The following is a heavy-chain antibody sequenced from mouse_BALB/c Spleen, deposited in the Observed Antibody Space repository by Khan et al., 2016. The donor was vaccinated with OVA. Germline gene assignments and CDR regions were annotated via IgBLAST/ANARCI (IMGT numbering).Heavy chain of an antibody. Sequence: EVKLVESGGGLVTPGRSLKVSCAASGFTFSNYAMSWVRQTPEKRLEWVASTSTGGSTYYPDSVKGRFTISRDNARNILYLQMSSLRSEDTAMYYCARDYWFVYWGQGTLVTVSA. CDR3: ARDYWFVY. CDR2: TSTGGST. J-gene: IGHJ3*01. V-gene: IGHV5-6-5*01. CDR1: GFTFSNYA.